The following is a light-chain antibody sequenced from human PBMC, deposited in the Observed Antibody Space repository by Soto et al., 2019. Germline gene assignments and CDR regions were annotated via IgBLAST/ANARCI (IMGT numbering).Light chain of an antibody. CDR1: QSVSSN. V-gene: IGKV3-15*01. CDR2: GAS. CDR3: QQYNNWPQT. J-gene: IGKJ2*01. Sequence: EIVMTQSPATLSVSPGERATLSCRASQSVSSNLAWYQQKPGQAPRLLIYGASTRATGIPARFSGSGSGTEFNLTISSLQSEDFAVYYCQQYNNWPQTCGQGAKLEIK.